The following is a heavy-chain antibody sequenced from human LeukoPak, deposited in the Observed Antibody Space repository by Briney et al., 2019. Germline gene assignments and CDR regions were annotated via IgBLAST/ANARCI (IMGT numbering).Heavy chain of an antibody. D-gene: IGHD3-10*01. CDR2: ISSSGSTI. J-gene: IGHJ4*02. CDR1: GFTFSDYY. V-gene: IGHV3-11*01. CDR3: AKSRSDFTITNY. Sequence: PGGSLRLSCAASGFTFSDYYMSWIRQAPGKWLEWVSYISSSGSTIYYADSVKGRFTISRDNAKNSLYLQMNSLRAEDTAIYFCAKSRSDFTITNYWGQGTPVTVSS.